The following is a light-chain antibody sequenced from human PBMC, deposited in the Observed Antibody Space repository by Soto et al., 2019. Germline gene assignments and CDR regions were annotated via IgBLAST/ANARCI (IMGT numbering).Light chain of an antibody. CDR2: AAS. J-gene: IGKJ5*01. CDR1: QSISSY. CDR3: IQYNSYPIT. V-gene: IGKV1-17*01. Sequence: DIQMTQPPSSLSASVGDRVTITCRASQSISSYLNWYQQKPGKAPKLLIYAASSLQSGVPSRFSGSGSGTEFTLTISSLQPEDFATYYCIQYNSYPITFGQGTRLEIK.